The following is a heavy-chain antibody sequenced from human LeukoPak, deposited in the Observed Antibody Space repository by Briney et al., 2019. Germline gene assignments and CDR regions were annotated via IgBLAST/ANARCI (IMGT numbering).Heavy chain of an antibody. CDR1: GYTFTSYG. CDR3: AREFDFWSGYFLGGNDAFDI. J-gene: IGHJ3*02. CDR2: ISAYNGKT. Sequence: ASVKVSCKASGYTFTSYGISWVRQAPGQGLEWMGWISAYNGKTIYAQKLQGRVTMTTDTSTSTAYMELRSLRSDDTAVYYCAREFDFWSGYFLGGNDAFDIWGQGTMVTVSS. D-gene: IGHD3-3*01. V-gene: IGHV1-18*04.